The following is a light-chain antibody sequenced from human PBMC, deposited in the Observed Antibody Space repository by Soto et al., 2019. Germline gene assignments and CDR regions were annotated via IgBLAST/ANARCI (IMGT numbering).Light chain of an antibody. CDR2: DNN. CDR1: SSNIGNNY. CDR3: GTWDSRMSEHV. V-gene: IGLV1-51*01. Sequence: QSVLTQPPSVSAAPGQKVTISCSGSSSNIGNNYVSWYQQLPGTAPKLLIYDNNKRPSGIPDRFSGSKSGTSATLGITGLQTGDDADYYCGTWDSRMSEHVFGTGTKV. J-gene: IGLJ1*01.